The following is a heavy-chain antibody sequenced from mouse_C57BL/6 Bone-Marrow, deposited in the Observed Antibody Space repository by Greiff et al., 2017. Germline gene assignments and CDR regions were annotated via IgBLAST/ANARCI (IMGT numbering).Heavy chain of an antibody. J-gene: IGHJ3*01. V-gene: IGHV10-1*01. CDR3: VRHRNYYGSSDPFAY. CDR1: GFSFNTYA. Sequence: EVQVVESGGGLVQPKGSLKLSCAASGFSFNTYAMNWVRQAPGKGLEWVARIRSKSNNYATYYADSVKDRFTISRDDSESMLYLQMNNLKTEDTAMYYCVRHRNYYGSSDPFAYWGQGTLVTVSA. CDR2: IRSKSNNYAT. D-gene: IGHD1-1*01.